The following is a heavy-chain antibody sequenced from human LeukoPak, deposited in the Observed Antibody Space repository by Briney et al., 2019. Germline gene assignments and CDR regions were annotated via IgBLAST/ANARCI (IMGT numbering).Heavy chain of an antibody. CDR1: GGTFSSYA. Sequence: ASVKVSCKAAGGTFSSYAISWVRQAPGQGLEWMGGIIPIFGTANYAQKFQGRVTITADESTSTAYMELSSLRSEDTAVYYCAREQDRGNFDYWGQGTLVTVSS. V-gene: IGHV1-69*01. J-gene: IGHJ4*02. CDR3: AREQDRGNFDY. CDR2: IIPIFGTA. D-gene: IGHD6-25*01.